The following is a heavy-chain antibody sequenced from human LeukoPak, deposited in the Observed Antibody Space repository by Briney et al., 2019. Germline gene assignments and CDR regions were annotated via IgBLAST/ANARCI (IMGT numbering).Heavy chain of an antibody. D-gene: IGHD1-26*01. CDR1: GFTFINAW. Sequence: KPGGSLRLSRAASGFTFINAWMAWVRQAPGKGLEWVGRIKAKAHGGTTDYAAPVKGRFTISRDDSKNTLYLQMNSLKTEDTAVYYCTTDGVGIEGAAFDYWGQGTLVTVSS. CDR3: TTDGVGIEGAAFDY. CDR2: IKAKAHGGTT. V-gene: IGHV3-15*01. J-gene: IGHJ4*02.